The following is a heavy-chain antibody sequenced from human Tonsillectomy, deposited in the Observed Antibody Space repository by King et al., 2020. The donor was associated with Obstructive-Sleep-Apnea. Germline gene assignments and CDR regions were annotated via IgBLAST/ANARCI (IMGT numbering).Heavy chain of an antibody. CDR3: AGAGSWETVPDFDY. CDR1: GGSIRSGGYY. V-gene: IGHV4-31*03. J-gene: IGHJ4*02. D-gene: IGHD1-26*01. Sequence: QLQESGPGLVKPSQTLSLTCTVSGGSIRSGGYYWCWIRQHPGKGLEWIGYIYYSGSTYYNPSLKSRVTISVDTSKNQFSLKLSSVTAADTAVYYCAGAGSWETVPDFDYGGQGTLVTVPS. CDR2: IYYSGST.